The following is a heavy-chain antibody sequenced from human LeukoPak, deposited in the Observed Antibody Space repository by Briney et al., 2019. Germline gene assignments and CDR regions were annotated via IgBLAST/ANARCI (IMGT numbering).Heavy chain of an antibody. V-gene: IGHV1-69*13. CDR3: ATVKRRSWGPGGFDY. J-gene: IGHJ4*02. CDR2: IIPIFGTA. D-gene: IGHD3-16*01. CDR1: GGTFSSYA. Sequence: ASVKVSCKASGGTFSSYAISWVRQAPGQGLEWMGGIIPIFGTANYAQKFQGRVTITADESTSTAYMELSSLRSEDTAVYYCATVKRRSWGPGGFDYWGQGTLVTASS.